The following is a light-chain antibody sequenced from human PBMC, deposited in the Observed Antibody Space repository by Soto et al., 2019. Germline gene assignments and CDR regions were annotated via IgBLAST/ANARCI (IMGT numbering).Light chain of an antibody. Sequence: EIVLTQSPGTLSLSPGERATLSCRASQSVTSNYLAWYQQKPGQAPRLLFFGASIRATGIPDRFSGSGSGTDFTLTIIRLEPEDFAVYYCQQYGSSPSTFGQGTRLEIK. CDR1: QSVTSNY. V-gene: IGKV3-20*01. J-gene: IGKJ5*01. CDR3: QQYGSSPST. CDR2: GAS.